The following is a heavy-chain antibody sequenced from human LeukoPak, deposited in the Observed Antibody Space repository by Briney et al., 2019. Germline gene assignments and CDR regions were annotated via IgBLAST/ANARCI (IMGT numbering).Heavy chain of an antibody. V-gene: IGHV1-2*02. J-gene: IGHJ6*03. CDR1: GYTFTGYY. D-gene: IGHD5-18*01. Sequence: ASVRVSCKASGYTFTGYYIHWVRQAPGQGLEWMGWINSNSGGTNYAQKFQGRVTMTRDTSISTAYMEPSRLTSDDTAVYYCAGQTAIVNYYYYHMDVWGKGTTVTVSS. CDR3: AGQTAIVNYYYYHMDV. CDR2: INSNSGGT.